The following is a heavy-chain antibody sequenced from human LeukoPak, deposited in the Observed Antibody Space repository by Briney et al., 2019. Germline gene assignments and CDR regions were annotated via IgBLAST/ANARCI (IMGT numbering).Heavy chain of an antibody. J-gene: IGHJ4*02. V-gene: IGHV3-11*05. CDR3: AREDVVNYYDSSGYPNFDY. D-gene: IGHD3-22*01. CDR1: GFTFSDYY. CDR2: ISSSSSYT. Sequence: PGGPLRLSCAASGFTFSDYYMSWIRQAPGKGLEWVSYISSSSSYTNYADSVKGRFTISRDNAKNSLYLQMNSLRAEDTAVYYCAREDVVNYYDSSGYPNFDYWGQGTLVTVSS.